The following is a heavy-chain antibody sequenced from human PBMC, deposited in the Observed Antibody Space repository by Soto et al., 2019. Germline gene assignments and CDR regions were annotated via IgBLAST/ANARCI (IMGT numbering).Heavy chain of an antibody. J-gene: IGHJ6*03. CDR2: INPSGGST. CDR3: ARVVMSLFRFAYYYYMEV. D-gene: IGHD3-22*01. CDR1: GYTFTSYY. Sequence: GASVKVSCKASGYTFTSYYMHWVRHSPGQWLECMGIINPSGGSTSYAQKFQGRFTISRDNAKNSLYLQMNSLRAEDTAVYYCARVVMSLFRFAYYYYMEVWGKGTTVTVSS. V-gene: IGHV1-46*01.